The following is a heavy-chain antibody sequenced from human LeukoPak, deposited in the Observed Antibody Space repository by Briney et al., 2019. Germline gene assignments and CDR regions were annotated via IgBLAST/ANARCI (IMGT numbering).Heavy chain of an antibody. J-gene: IGHJ4*02. CDR3: AKDRGKTFLGELFLLFDY. Sequence: PGGSLRLSCAASGFTVSSNYMSWVRQAPGKGLEWVSVIYSGGSTYYADSVKGRFTISRDNSKNTLYLQMKSLRAEDTAVYYCAKDRGKTFLGELFLLFDYWGQGTLVTVSS. V-gene: IGHV3-53*01. D-gene: IGHD3-10*01. CDR2: IYSGGST. CDR1: GFTVSSNY.